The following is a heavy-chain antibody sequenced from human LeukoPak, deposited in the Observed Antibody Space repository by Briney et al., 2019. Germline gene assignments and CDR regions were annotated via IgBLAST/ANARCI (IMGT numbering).Heavy chain of an antibody. D-gene: IGHD3-22*01. CDR3: ARDRLGYYDSSGSLDY. CDR1: GFTFSSYG. CDR2: IWYDGSNK. Sequence: GRSLRLSCAASGFTFSSYGMHWVRQAPGKGLEGVAVIWYDGSNKYYADSVKGRFTISRDNSKNTLYLQMNSLRAEDTAVYYCARDRLGYYDSSGSLDYWGQGTLVTVSS. J-gene: IGHJ4*02. V-gene: IGHV3-33*01.